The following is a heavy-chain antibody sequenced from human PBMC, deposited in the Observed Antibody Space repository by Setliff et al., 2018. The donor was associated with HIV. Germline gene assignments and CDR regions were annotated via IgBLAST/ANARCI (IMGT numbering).Heavy chain of an antibody. J-gene: IGHJ3*02. CDR1: SDYY. CDR2: IYYSGST. Sequence: SDYYWTWVRQTPGKGLEWIGSIYYSGSTYYNPSLKSRVTISVDTSKNQFSLKLSSVTAADTAVYYCARSKVNYDILTGYPDAFYIWGQGTMVTVSS. D-gene: IGHD3-9*01. CDR3: ARSKVNYDILTGYPDAFYI. V-gene: IGHV4-38-2*01.